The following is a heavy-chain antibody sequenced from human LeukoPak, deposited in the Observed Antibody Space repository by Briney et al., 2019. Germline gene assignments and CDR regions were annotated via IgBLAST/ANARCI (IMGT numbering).Heavy chain of an antibody. Sequence: SGGSLRLSCAASGFTFSNYWMHWVRQAPGMGLVWVSRIDSAGNSATYADSVKGRFTLSRDNAKNTLYLQMNSLRAEDTAVYYCASRSYGSGTGFDYWGQGTLVTVSS. V-gene: IGHV3-74*03. CDR3: ASRSYGSGTGFDY. D-gene: IGHD3-10*01. CDR1: GFTFSNYW. J-gene: IGHJ4*02. CDR2: IDSAGNSA.